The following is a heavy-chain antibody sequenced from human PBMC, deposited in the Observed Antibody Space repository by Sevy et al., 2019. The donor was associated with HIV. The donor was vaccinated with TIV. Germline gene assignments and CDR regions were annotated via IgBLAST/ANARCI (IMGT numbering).Heavy chain of an antibody. CDR1: GFIFNSYA. D-gene: IGHD3-10*01. V-gene: IGHV3-23*01. Sequence: GGSLRLSCAASGFIFNSYAMSWVRQGPGKGLEWVSTISGSGGSTYYPDSMKGRFTISRDNFKNTLYLEINSLTADDTAVYYCAKGYGLGSPPDYWGQGTLVTVSS. J-gene: IGHJ4*02. CDR2: ISGSGGST. CDR3: AKGYGLGSPPDY.